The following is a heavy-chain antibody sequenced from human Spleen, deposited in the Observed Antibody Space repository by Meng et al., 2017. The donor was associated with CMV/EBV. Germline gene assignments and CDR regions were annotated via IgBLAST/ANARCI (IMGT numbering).Heavy chain of an antibody. D-gene: IGHD6-19*01. V-gene: IGHV3-7*01. CDR2: IKQDGSEK. J-gene: IGHJ4*02. Sequence: GALRLSCAASGFTFSSYWMSWVRQAPGKGLEWVANIKQDGSEKYYVDSVKGRFTISRDNAKNSLYLQMNSLRAEDTAVYYCARDVSGWYPDYWGQGTLVTVSS. CDR3: ARDVSGWYPDY. CDR1: GFTFSSYW.